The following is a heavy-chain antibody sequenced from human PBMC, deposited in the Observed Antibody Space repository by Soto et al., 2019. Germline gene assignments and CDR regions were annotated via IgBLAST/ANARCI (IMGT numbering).Heavy chain of an antibody. D-gene: IGHD1-1*01. CDR1: GYAFTTYG. CDR2: ISAHNGNT. Sequence: QVHLVQSGAEVKKPGASVKVSCQGSGYAFTTYGITWVRQAPGQGLEWMGWISAHNGNTNYAQKLQGRVTVTRDTSTSTAYMELRSLRYDDTAVYYCARGRYEDYWGQGAVVTVSS. CDR3: ARGRYEDY. J-gene: IGHJ4*02. V-gene: IGHV1-18*01.